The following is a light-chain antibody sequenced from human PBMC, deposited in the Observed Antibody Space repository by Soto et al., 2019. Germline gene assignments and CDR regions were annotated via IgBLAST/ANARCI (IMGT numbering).Light chain of an antibody. V-gene: IGKV3-15*01. Sequence: EIVMTQFPPTLSVSPGERATLSCRAGQSVRNNLAWYHQKPGQAPRLLIYGAFIRATGIPVRFSGSGSGTEFTLTVSSLQSEDFGTYYCQQYDNWPRTFGQGTQVEIK. CDR3: QQYDNWPRT. CDR2: GAF. CDR1: QSVRNN. J-gene: IGKJ1*01.